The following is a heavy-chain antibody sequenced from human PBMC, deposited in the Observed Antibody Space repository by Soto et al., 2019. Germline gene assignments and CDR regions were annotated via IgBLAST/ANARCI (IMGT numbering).Heavy chain of an antibody. D-gene: IGHD1-26*01. CDR2: LSWNSGGI. CDR1: GFTFDDYA. Sequence: EVQLVESGGGLVQPGRSLRLSCAASGFTFDDYAMHWVRQAPGKGLEWVSGLSWNSGGIDYADSVKGRFTISRDSAKNSLYLQMNSLRAEDTALYYYAKLRYGGGTGSFDYWGQGTLVTVSS. CDR3: AKLRYGGGTGSFDY. J-gene: IGHJ4*02. V-gene: IGHV3-9*01.